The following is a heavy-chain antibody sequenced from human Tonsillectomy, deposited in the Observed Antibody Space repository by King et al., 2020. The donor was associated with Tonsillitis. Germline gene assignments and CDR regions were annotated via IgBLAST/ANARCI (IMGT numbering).Heavy chain of an antibody. CDR3: ARDIYGDYEGYFDY. J-gene: IGHJ4*02. D-gene: IGHD4-17*01. CDR1: GFTFSSYE. V-gene: IGHV3-48*03. Sequence: DVQLVESGGGLVQPGGSPRLSCAASGFTFSSYEMNWVRQAPGKGLEGVAYISRSGDSNYYADSVKGRFTISRDNARNSLYLQLNSLRAEDTAVYYCARDIYGDYEGYFDYWGQGTVVAVSS. CDR2: ISRSGDSN.